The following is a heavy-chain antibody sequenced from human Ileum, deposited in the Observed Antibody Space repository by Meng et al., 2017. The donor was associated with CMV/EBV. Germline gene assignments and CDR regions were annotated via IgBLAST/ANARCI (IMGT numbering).Heavy chain of an antibody. J-gene: IGHJ4*02. Sequence: SGFTLSSHWMHWVRQVPGKGLEWVSRINSDASSISYADSVKGRFTISRDNAKNTVNLQMNSLRAEDSAVYYCAREVKVATIEWSILDYWGKGTLVTVSS. V-gene: IGHV3-74*01. CDR2: INSDASSI. D-gene: IGHD5-24*01. CDR3: AREVKVATIEWSILDY. CDR1: GFTLSSHW.